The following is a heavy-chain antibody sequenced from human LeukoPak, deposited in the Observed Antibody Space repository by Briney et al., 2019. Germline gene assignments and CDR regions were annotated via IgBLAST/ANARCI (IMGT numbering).Heavy chain of an antibody. D-gene: IGHD6-19*01. CDR2: ISAYNGNT. CDR1: GYTFPSYG. J-gene: IGHJ4*02. V-gene: IGHV1-18*01. Sequence: ASVKVSCKASGYTFPSYGISWVRQAPGQGLEWMGWISAYNGNTNYAQKLQGRVTMTTDTSTSTAYMELRSLRSDDTAVYYCVRDGYSSGWYEVDYWGQGTLVTVSS. CDR3: VRDGYSSGWYEVDY.